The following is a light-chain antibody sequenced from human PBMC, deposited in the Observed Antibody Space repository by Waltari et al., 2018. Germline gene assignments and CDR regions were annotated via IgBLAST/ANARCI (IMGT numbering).Light chain of an antibody. J-gene: IGLJ2*01. CDR2: EVT. CDR1: SSDIGTYDL. CDR3: CSYVGGSTF. V-gene: IGLV2-23*02. Sequence: QSALTQPASVSGSPGQSVTLSCTRTSSDIGTYDLVSWYQHHPGKAPKLIIYEVTKRPSDVSNRFSGSKSGNTASLTVSGLQADDETDYYCCSYVGGSTFFGGGTRLTVL.